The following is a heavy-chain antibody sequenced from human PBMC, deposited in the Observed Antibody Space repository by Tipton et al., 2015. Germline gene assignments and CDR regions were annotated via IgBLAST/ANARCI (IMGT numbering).Heavy chain of an antibody. Sequence: TLSLTCTVSSGSISRSYWSWIRQPPGNGLEWIGYIFYDGSTNYNPSLKSRVTISVDTSKNQFSLKLSSVTAADTAVYYCARTYDFTAYSPVGCWGQGTLVTVSS. D-gene: IGHD3-3*01. V-gene: IGHV4-59*08. CDR3: ARTYDFTAYSPVGC. CDR1: SGSISRSY. J-gene: IGHJ4*02. CDR2: IFYDGST.